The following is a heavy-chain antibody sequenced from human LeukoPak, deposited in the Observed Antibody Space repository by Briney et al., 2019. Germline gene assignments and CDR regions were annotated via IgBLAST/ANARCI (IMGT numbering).Heavy chain of an antibody. Sequence: GGSLRLSCAASGFTFSSYAMSWVRQAPGKGLEWVSAISGSGGSTYYADSVKGRFTISRDNSKNTLYLQMNSLRAEDTAVYYCAIFVRSGSYYYYYYGMDVWGQGTTVTVSS. J-gene: IGHJ6*02. CDR2: ISGSGGST. CDR1: GFTFSSYA. D-gene: IGHD1-26*01. V-gene: IGHV3-23*01. CDR3: AIFVRSGSYYYYYYGMDV.